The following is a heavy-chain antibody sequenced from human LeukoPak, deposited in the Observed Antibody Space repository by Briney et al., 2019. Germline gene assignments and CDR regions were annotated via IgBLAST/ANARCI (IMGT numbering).Heavy chain of an antibody. CDR3: AKASSETNFDY. Sequence: PGGSLRLSCAASGFTVSTNYMSWVRQAPGKGLEWVSVIYSGGNTYYADSVKGRFTISRDNSQNTLYLQMNSLRVKDTAIYYCAKASSETNFDYWGQGSLVTVSS. J-gene: IGHJ4*02. CDR1: GFTVSTNY. CDR2: IYSGGNT. V-gene: IGHV3-66*01. D-gene: IGHD2-2*01.